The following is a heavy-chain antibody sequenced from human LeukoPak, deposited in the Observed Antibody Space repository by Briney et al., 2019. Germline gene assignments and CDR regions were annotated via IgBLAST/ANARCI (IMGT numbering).Heavy chain of an antibody. CDR2: INAGNGNT. V-gene: IGHV1-3*03. J-gene: IGHJ4*02. CDR1: GYTFTSYA. Sequence: GASVKVSCKASGYTFTSYAMHWVRQAPGQRLEWMGWINAGNGNTKYSQEFQGRVTITRDTSASTAYMELSSLRSEDMAVYYCARDGDYYDSSGYTDYWGQGTLVTVSS. D-gene: IGHD3-22*01. CDR3: ARDGDYYDSSGYTDY.